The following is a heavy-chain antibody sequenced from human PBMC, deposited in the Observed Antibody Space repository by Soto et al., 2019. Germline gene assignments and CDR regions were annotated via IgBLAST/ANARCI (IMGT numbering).Heavy chain of an antibody. Sequence: PGGSLRLSCAASGFTFSNALMSWVRQAPGKGLEWVGRIKSKTDGGTTDYAAPVKGRFTISRDDSKNTLYLQMNSLKTEDTAVYYCTTSLKGNDDFGVVIPYYYYGMDVWGQGTTVTVSS. CDR1: GFTFSNAL. V-gene: IGHV3-15*01. CDR3: TTSLKGNDDFGVVIPYYYYGMDV. J-gene: IGHJ6*02. CDR2: IKSKTDGGTT. D-gene: IGHD3-3*01.